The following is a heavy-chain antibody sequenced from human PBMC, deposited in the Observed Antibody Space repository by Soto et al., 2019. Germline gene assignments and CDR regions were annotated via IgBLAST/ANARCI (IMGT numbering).Heavy chain of an antibody. J-gene: IGHJ6*02. CDR2: INPNSGGT. D-gene: IGHD3-10*01. CDR1: RYTFTGYY. CDR3: ARVNAGNYGSGSYPGMDV. Sequence: EASVKVSSKASRYTFTGYYMHWPRQAPGQGLEWMGWINPNSGGTNYAQKFQGWVTMTRDTSISTAYMELSRLRSDDTAVYYCARVNAGNYGSGSYPGMDVWGQGTTVTVSS. V-gene: IGHV1-2*04.